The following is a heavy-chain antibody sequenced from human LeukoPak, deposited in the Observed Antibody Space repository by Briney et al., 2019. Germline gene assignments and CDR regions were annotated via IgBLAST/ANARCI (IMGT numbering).Heavy chain of an antibody. V-gene: IGHV3-48*02. CDR2: ISSSSDSI. CDR3: ARAMRSGYDY. D-gene: IGHD5-12*01. J-gene: IGHJ4*02. CDR1: GLTFSDYG. Sequence: GGSPRLSCAASGLTFSDYGMNWVRQAPGKRLEWVSYISSSSDSIYYADSVKGRFTISRDNAENSLYLQMNSLRDEDTAVYFCARAMRSGYDYWGQGTLVTVSS.